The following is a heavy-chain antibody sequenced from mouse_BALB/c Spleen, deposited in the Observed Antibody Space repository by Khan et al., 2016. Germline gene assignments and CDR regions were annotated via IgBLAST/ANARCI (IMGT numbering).Heavy chain of an antibody. CDR1: GYTFTSYW. CDR2: INPSNGRT. D-gene: IGHD2-4*01. J-gene: IGHJ2*01. V-gene: IGHV1S81*02. CDR3: ARSLYDDDTDY. Sequence: QVQLQQPGAELVKPGASVKLSCKASGYTFTSYWMHWVKQRPGKGLEWIGEINPSNGRTNYNEKFKSKATLTVDKSSSTAYMQLSSLTSEDSAVYYCARSLYDDDTDYWGQGTTLTVSS.